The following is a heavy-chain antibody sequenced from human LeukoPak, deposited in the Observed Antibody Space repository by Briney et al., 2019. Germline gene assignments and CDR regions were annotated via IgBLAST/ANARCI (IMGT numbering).Heavy chain of an antibody. CDR1: GYTLTELS. D-gene: IGHD6-6*01. Sequence: GASVKVSCKVSGYTLTELSMHWVRQAPGKGLEWMGIINPSGGSTIYAQKFQGRVTMTRDMSTSTVYMELSSLRSEDTAVYHCARDGSSSGWFDPWGQGTLVTVSS. CDR3: ARDGSSSGWFDP. CDR2: INPSGGST. V-gene: IGHV1-46*01. J-gene: IGHJ5*02.